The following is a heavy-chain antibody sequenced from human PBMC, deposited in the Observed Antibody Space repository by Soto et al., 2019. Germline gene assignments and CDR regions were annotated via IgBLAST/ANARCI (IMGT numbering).Heavy chain of an antibody. J-gene: IGHJ4*02. CDR2: VYYSGGT. V-gene: IGHV4-39*01. Sequence: SETLSLTCTVSGGSIYSSAYYWGWIRQPPGKGLEWIGSVYYSGGTYYNPSLKSRVTIFVDTSKNQFSLKLSSVTAADTAVYYCASPFGELLSIDYWGQGTLVTVSS. CDR3: ASPFGELLSIDY. D-gene: IGHD3-10*01. CDR1: GGSIYSSAYY.